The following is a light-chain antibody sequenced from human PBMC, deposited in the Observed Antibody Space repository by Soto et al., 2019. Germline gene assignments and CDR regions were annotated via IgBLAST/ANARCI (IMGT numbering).Light chain of an antibody. CDR1: QSVTSN. CDR3: QQYNDWAPET. CDR2: GAT. Sequence: IVMTQSPATVSVSPGERVTLSCRASQSVTSNLAWYQQKPGQAPRLIVYGATTRATGIPARFSGSGSGTEFTLTISSLQSEDFAVYYCQQYNDWAPETFGQGTKVEIK. V-gene: IGKV3-15*01. J-gene: IGKJ1*01.